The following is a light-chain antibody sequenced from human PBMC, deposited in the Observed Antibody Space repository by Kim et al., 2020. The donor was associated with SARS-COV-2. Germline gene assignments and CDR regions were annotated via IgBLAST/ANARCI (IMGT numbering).Light chain of an antibody. V-gene: IGLV2-14*03. CDR1: SSAVGGYDF. CDR3: SSYTSSFTVV. J-gene: IGLJ2*01. Sequence: GESYPIASIGTSSAVGGYDFVAWYQLRADKAPKLMIYGVSNRPSGVSNRFSGSKSGNTASLTISGLQAEDEAEYYCSSYTSSFTVVFGGGTQLTVL. CDR2: GVS.